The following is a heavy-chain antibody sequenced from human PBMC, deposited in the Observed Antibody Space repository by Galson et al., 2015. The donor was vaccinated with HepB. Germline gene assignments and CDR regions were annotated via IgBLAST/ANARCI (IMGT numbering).Heavy chain of an antibody. J-gene: IGHJ6*02. CDR3: ANGGEIMVRGHYYYGMDV. Sequence: SLRLSCAASGFTFSSYAMSWVRQAPGKGLEWVSAISGSGGSTYYADSVKGRFTISRDNSKNTLYLQMNSLRAEDTAVYYCANGGEIMVRGHYYYGMDVWGQGTTVTVSS. CDR2: ISGSGGST. V-gene: IGHV3-23*01. D-gene: IGHD3-10*01. CDR1: GFTFSSYA.